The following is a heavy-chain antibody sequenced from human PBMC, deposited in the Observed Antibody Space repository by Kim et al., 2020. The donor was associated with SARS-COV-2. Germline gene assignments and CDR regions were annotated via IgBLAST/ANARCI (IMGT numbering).Heavy chain of an antibody. CDR3: ARENIVATDPYYYYGMDV. J-gene: IGHJ6*02. CDR2: INWNGGST. CDR1: GFTFDDYG. V-gene: IGHV3-20*01. D-gene: IGHD5-12*01. Sequence: GGSLRLSCAASGFTFDDYGMSWVRQAPGKGLEWVSGINWNGGSTGYADSVKGRFTISRDNAKNSLYLQMNSLRAEDTALYHCARENIVATDPYYYYGMDVWGQGTTVTVSS.